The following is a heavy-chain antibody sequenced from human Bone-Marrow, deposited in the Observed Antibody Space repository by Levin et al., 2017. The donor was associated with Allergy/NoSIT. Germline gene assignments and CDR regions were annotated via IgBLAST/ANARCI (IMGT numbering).Heavy chain of an antibody. V-gene: IGHV3-15*05. D-gene: IGHD1-1*01. J-gene: IGHJ4*02. CDR3: STGITRSQGTYFDF. CDR1: GFTFSTVS. Sequence: GGSLRLSCAASGFTFSTVSMTWVRQAPGKGLEWVGRFTSKSDGGTPEYAPAVQGRFTITRDDTRKMVYLHMDTLTTEHTGTYYCSTGITRSQGTYFDFWGQGTLVTVSS. CDR2: FTSKSDGGTP.